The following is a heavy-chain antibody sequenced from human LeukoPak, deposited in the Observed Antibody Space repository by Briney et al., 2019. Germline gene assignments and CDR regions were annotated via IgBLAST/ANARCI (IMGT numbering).Heavy chain of an antibody. CDR3: ARVDSAEKRDFDY. D-gene: IGHD3-22*01. Sequence: GGSLRLSCAASGFTFSNYWMTWVRQAPGEGLEWVANIKEGGSEKYCVDSVKGRFTISRDNAKNSAFLQMNSLRAEDTAVYYCARVDSAEKRDFDYWGQGTLVTVSS. J-gene: IGHJ4*02. V-gene: IGHV3-7*01. CDR2: IKEGGSEK. CDR1: GFTFSNYW.